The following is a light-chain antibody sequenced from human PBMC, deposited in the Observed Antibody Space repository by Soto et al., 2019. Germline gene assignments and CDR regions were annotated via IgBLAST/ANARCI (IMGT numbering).Light chain of an antibody. CDR3: QQRYNWPVT. V-gene: IGKV1-5*01. Sequence: DFQMTQSPSTLSASVGDRVTITCRASQNIRSRLAWFQQKPGKAPKLLIYDASSLESGVPQRFSGSGSGTEFTLTISSLQTDDFSVYYCQQRYNWPVTFGQGTRLEIK. CDR2: DAS. J-gene: IGKJ5*01. CDR1: QNIRSR.